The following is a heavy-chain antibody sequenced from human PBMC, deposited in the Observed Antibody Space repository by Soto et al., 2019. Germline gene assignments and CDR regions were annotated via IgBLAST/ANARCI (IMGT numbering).Heavy chain of an antibody. Sequence: PSETLCLTCTVSGGSLRSYCLSWIRPPPGKGLEWIGYFYDSGSTNNNPSLKSRVTISVDTSKNQFFLKLTSVIAADTAMYYCARHVHSSSWGIDVWGQGTTVTVSS. D-gene: IGHD6-13*01. J-gene: IGHJ6*02. CDR1: GGSLRSYC. CDR2: FYDSGST. CDR3: ARHVHSSSWGIDV. V-gene: IGHV4-59*08.